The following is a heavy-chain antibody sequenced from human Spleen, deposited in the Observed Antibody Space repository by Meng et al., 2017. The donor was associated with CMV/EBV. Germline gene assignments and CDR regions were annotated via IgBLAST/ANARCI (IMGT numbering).Heavy chain of an antibody. Sequence: GGTFSSYAISWVRQAPGQGLEWMGGISPIFGTANYAQKFQGRVTITTDESTSTAYMELSSLRSEDTAVYYCARDRRDGYNKPYYFDYWGQGTLVTVSS. CDR2: ISPIFGTA. D-gene: IGHD5-24*01. J-gene: IGHJ4*02. V-gene: IGHV1-69*05. CDR3: ARDRRDGYNKPYYFDY. CDR1: GGTFSSYA.